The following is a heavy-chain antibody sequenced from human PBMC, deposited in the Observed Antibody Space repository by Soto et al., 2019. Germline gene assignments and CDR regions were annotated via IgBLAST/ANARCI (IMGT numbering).Heavy chain of an antibody. V-gene: IGHV1-18*01. CDR3: ARKHGGHFDD. J-gene: IGHJ4*02. D-gene: IGHD2-21*01. CDR2: VSAYNGDT. CDR1: GYTFTSYD. Sequence: QVQLEQSGAEVKKPGASVKVSCQASGYTFTSYDISWVRQAPGQGLEWMGWVSAYNGDTLYAQKFQGRVSMTTDTSTSTAYMELRSLRSDDTAVYYCARKHGGHFDDWGQGTMVTVSS.